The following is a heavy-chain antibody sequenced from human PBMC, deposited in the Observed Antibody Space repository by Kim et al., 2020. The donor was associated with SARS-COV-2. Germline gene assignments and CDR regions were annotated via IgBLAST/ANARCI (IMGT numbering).Heavy chain of an antibody. D-gene: IGHD6-19*01. CDR3: ARAVAVYYYGMDV. V-gene: IGHV1-2*04. Sequence: ASVKVSCKASGYTFTGYYMHWVRQAPGQGLEWMGWINPNSGGTNYAQKFQGWVTMTRDTSISTAYMELSRLRSDDTAVYYCARAVAVYYYGMDVWGQGTTVTVSS. CDR1: GYTFTGYY. CDR2: INPNSGGT. J-gene: IGHJ6*02.